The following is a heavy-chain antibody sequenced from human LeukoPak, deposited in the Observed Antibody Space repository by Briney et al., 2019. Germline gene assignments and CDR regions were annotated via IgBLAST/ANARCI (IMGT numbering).Heavy chain of an antibody. V-gene: IGHV3-53*01. Sequence: QSGGSLRLSCAASGFTVSSNYMSWVRQAPGKGLEWVSVIYSGGSTYYADSVKGRSTISRDNSKNTLYLQMNSLRAEDTAVYYCTREAGDDSSGFSAFDIWGQGTMVTVSS. D-gene: IGHD3-22*01. CDR3: TREAGDDSSGFSAFDI. CDR2: IYSGGST. J-gene: IGHJ3*02. CDR1: GFTVSSNY.